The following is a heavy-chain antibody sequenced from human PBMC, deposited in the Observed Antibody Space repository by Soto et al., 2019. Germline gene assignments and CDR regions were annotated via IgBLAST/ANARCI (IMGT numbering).Heavy chain of an antibody. CDR3: ERENSPAGLDV. D-gene: IGHD6-13*01. V-gene: IGHV3-48*03. CDR1: GFTFSNYE. Sequence: PGGSLRLSCTAPGFTFSNYEMTWVRQAPGKGLEWVSYLSTSGSTMYYADSVKGRFTISRDNAKNSLFLQMNSLRAEDTAVYYCERENSPAGLDVWGQGTTVTVSS. J-gene: IGHJ6*02. CDR2: LSTSGSTM.